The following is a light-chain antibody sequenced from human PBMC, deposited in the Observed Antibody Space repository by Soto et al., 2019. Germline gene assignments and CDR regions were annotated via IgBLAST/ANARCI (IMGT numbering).Light chain of an antibody. V-gene: IGKV1-39*01. CDR3: QQSYSTPLT. Sequence: DIQMTQSPSSLSASVGDRVTITCRASQSISSYLNWYQQKPGKAPKLLIYAASSLQSGVPSRFSGSGSGTDFPLTISSLQPEDFATYYCQQSYSTPLTFGGWTKVEIK. J-gene: IGKJ4*01. CDR1: QSISSY. CDR2: AAS.